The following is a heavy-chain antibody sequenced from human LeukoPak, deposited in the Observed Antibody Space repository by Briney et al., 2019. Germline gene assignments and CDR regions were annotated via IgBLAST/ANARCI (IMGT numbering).Heavy chain of an antibody. J-gene: IGHJ5*02. D-gene: IGHD5-24*01. CDR3: TRDGYGYTP. Sequence: GGSLRLSCAASGFTFSGSAMHWVRQASGKGLEWVGRIRSKANTYATAYAASVKGRFTISRDDSKNTAYLQMNSLKTEDTAVYYCTRDGYGYTPWGQGTLVTVSS. CDR2: IRSKANTYAT. CDR1: GFTFSGSA. V-gene: IGHV3-73*01.